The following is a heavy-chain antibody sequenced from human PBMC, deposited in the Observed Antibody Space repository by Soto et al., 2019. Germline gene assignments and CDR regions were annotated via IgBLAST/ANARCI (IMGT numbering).Heavy chain of an antibody. J-gene: IGHJ6*02. CDR1: GFTFDDYG. V-gene: IGHV3-20*04. CDR2: INWNGGST. CDR3: ARDRQPLEWLLLDGMDV. D-gene: IGHD3-3*01. Sequence: GGSLRLSCAASGFTFDDYGMSWVRQAPGKGLEWVSGINWNGGSTGYADSVKGRFTISRDNAKNSLYLQMNSLRAEDTALYYCARDRQPLEWLLLDGMDVWGQGTTVTVSS.